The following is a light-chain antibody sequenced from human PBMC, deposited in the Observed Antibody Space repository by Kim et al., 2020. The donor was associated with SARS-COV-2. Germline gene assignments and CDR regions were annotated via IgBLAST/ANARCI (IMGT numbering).Light chain of an antibody. V-gene: IGLV3-1*01. J-gene: IGLJ1*01. CDR3: QAWDTSTYV. Sequence: SVSPGQTAIITCSGDNLGNKYTCWYQQKPGQSPFLVIYHDDKRPSGIPERFSGSNSGNTATLTIGGTQAMDEADYYCQAWDTSTYVFGTGTKVTVL. CDR1: NLGNKY. CDR2: HDD.